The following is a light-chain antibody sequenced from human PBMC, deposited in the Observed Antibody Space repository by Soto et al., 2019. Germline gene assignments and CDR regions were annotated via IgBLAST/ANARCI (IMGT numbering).Light chain of an antibody. CDR2: GAS. CDR3: QQYNKWPLT. V-gene: IGKV3-15*01. Sequence: EIVMTQSPATLSVSAGERATLSCRASQSVTTHIAWYQQKVGQAPRLLIYGASTRATGISARFSGSGSGTEFTLTISSLQSEDLAVYFCQQYNKWPLTFGGGTKVETK. J-gene: IGKJ4*01. CDR1: QSVTTH.